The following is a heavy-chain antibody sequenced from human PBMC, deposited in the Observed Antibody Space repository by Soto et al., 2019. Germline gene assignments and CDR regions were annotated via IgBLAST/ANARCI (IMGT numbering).Heavy chain of an antibody. J-gene: IGHJ4*01. D-gene: IGHD2-15*01. V-gene: IGHV3-30-3*01. Sequence: SCKVSGYTLTELSMHWVRQAPGKGLEWVATISYAGDKDYYADSVKGRFTISRDNSKNTLYLQMNSLRAEDTAVYYCARGVAPYYFDYWG. CDR3: ARGVAPYYFDY. CDR2: ISYAGDKD. CDR1: GYTLTELS.